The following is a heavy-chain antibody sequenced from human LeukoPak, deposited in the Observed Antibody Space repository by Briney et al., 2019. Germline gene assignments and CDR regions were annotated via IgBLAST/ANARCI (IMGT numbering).Heavy chain of an antibody. J-gene: IGHJ4*02. CDR1: GDSVSSGSYY. CDR2: MMYSGNT. D-gene: IGHD3-22*01. Sequence: SETLSLTCTVSGDSVSSGSYYWGWIRQPPGKGLEWIGNMMYSGNTYHNPSLKSRVFMSVDRSKNQFSLELNSVTAADTAVYYCARLPLLGHSGYYSIWGQGTLVTVSS. V-gene: IGHV4-39*01. CDR3: ARLPLLGHSGYYSI.